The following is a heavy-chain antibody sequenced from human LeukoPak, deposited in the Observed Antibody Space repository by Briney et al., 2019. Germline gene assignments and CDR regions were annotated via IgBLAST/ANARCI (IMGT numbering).Heavy chain of an antibody. Sequence: GGSLRLSCAASGFTFSSYNMNWVRRAPGKGLEWVSYISSSTTTIYYADSVKGRFTISRDNAKNSLYLQMNSLRAEDTAVCYCARGVRGCSFFDYWGQGTLVTVSS. CDR3: ARGVRGCSFFDY. D-gene: IGHD3-10*01. CDR1: GFTFSSYN. CDR2: ISSSTTTI. V-gene: IGHV3-48*04. J-gene: IGHJ4*02.